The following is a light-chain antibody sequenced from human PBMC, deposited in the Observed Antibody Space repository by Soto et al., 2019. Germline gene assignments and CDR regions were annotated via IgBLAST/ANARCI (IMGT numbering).Light chain of an antibody. V-gene: IGKV3-20*01. Sequence: ESVLTQSPGTLSLSPGERATLSCRASESVSSRYLAWYQQKPGQAPRLLIYGASSRDTGIPDRFSGSGSGTDFTLTISRLEAEDSAVYYCQQYGSLPLFTFGPVTKVDIK. CDR1: ESVSSRY. CDR3: QQYGSLPLFT. CDR2: GAS. J-gene: IGKJ3*01.